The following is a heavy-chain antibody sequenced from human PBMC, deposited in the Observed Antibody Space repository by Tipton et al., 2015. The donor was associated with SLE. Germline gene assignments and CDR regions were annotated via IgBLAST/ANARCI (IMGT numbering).Heavy chain of an antibody. D-gene: IGHD1-7*01. Sequence: SLRLSCAASGFTFSNYEMSWVRQAPGKGLEWVSFISGTGSSRYYADSVRGRFTISRDNAKNSLYLQMNSLRGEDTAVYYCARDRVGWDELPLVNCGMEVWGQGTTVTVSS. V-gene: IGHV3-48*03. CDR2: ISGTGSSR. CDR1: GFTFSNYE. CDR3: ARDRVGWDELPLVNCGMEV. J-gene: IGHJ6*01.